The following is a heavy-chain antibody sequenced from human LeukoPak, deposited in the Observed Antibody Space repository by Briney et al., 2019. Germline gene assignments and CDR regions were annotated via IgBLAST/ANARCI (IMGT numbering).Heavy chain of an antibody. D-gene: IGHD2-15*01. V-gene: IGHV1-2*02. Sequence: ASVKVSCKASGYTFTGYYMHWVRQAPGQGLEWMGWINPNSGGTNYAQKFQGRVTMTRDTSISTAYMELSRLRSDDTAVYYCARPLLPSCSGGSCYSAWQHWGQGTLVTVSS. CDR2: INPNSGGT. CDR1: GYTFTGYY. CDR3: ARPLLPSCSGGSCYSAWQH. J-gene: IGHJ1*01.